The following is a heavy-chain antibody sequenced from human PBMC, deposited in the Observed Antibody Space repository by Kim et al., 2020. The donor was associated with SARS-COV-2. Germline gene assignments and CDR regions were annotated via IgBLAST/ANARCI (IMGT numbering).Heavy chain of an antibody. Sequence: TTNNPSPTGRVPVSVDTSKNPFSLKLSSVTAADTAVYYCARDRVRGGIDYWGQGTLVTVSS. CDR3: ARDRVRGGIDY. CDR2: T. D-gene: IGHD1-26*01. J-gene: IGHJ4*02. V-gene: IGHV4-59*01.